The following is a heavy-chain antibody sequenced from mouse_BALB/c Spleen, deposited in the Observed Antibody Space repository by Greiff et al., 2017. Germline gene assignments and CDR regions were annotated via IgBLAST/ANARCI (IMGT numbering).Heavy chain of an antibody. CDR2: ISYDGSN. CDR1: GYSITSGYY. V-gene: IGHV3-6*02. J-gene: IGHJ2*01. CDR3: ARRGYYGSSLDY. D-gene: IGHD1-1*01. Sequence: VQLKESGPGLVKPSQSLSLTCSVTGYSITSGYYWNWIRQFPGNKLEWMGYISYDGSNNYNPSLKNRISITRDTSKNQFFLKLNSVTTEDTATYYCARRGYYGSSLDYWGQGTTLTVSS.